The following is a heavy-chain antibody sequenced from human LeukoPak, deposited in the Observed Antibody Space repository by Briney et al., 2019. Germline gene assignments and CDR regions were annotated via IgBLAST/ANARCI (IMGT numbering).Heavy chain of an antibody. Sequence: PSETLSLTCSVSGGSISSSNYYWGWIRQPPGKGLEWIGSIYYSGSTYYNPSLKSRVTISVDTSKNQFSLKLSSVTAADTAVYYCARLRWTGYYDSSVGFDYWGQGTLVTVSS. D-gene: IGHD3-22*01. CDR3: ARLRWTGYYDSSVGFDY. J-gene: IGHJ4*02. CDR1: GGSISSSNYY. V-gene: IGHV4-39*01. CDR2: IYYSGST.